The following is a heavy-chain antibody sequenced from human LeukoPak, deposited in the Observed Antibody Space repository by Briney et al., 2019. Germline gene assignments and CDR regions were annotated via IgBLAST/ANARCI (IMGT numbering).Heavy chain of an antibody. Sequence: GGSLRLSCAVSGFTFTNYWMSWVRQAPGKGLEWVANIKADGSEKFYVDSVKGRFTISRDNAKNSLYLQMNSLRAEDTAVYYCARESSVVRGVITDFDYWGQGTLVTVSS. V-gene: IGHV3-7*01. J-gene: IGHJ4*02. CDR3: ARESSVVRGVITDFDY. D-gene: IGHD3-10*01. CDR2: IKADGSEK. CDR1: GFTFTNYW.